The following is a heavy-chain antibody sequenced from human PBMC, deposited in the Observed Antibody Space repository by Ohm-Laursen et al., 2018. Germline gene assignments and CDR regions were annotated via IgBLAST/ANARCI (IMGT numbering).Heavy chain of an antibody. V-gene: IGHV3-9*01. Sequence: SLRLSCSASGFTFGNYAMHWVRQAPGKGLEWVATINWNSGDIGYGDSVKGRFTISRDNARSSLDLQMNSLRVEDTTLYYCAKDLLAAPDYYGMDVWGQGTTVTVSS. D-gene: IGHD6-13*01. CDR3: AKDLLAAPDYYGMDV. CDR2: INWNSGDI. J-gene: IGHJ6*02. CDR1: GFTFGNYA.